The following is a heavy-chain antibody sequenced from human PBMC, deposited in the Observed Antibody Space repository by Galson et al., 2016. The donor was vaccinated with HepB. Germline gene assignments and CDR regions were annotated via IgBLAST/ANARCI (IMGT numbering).Heavy chain of an antibody. CDR2: IIGSGGRT. J-gene: IGHJ4*02. Sequence: LRLSCAASGFTFSNYAMRWVRQAPGKGLEWVSTIIGSGGRTYYADSVKGRFTISRDNSKNTLYLQMNSLRAEDTAVYYCAKKITARPWGGSEYWGPGTLITVSS. CDR1: GFTFSNYA. D-gene: IGHD6-6*01. V-gene: IGHV3-23*01. CDR3: AKKITARPWGGSEY.